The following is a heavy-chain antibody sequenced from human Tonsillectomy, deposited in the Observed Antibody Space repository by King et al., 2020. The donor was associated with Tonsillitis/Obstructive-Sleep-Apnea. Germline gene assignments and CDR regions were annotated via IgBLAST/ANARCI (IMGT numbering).Heavy chain of an antibody. CDR3: ARIRTTSCLGDS. CDR1: GFSLSSSGMC. Sequence: VTLKESGPALVKPTQTLTLTCTFSGFSLSSSGMCVSWIRQPPGKALEWLARIDWDDDKYYNTSLKTRLTISKDTSKNQVVLTMTNMDPVDTATYYCARIRTTSCLGDSWGQGTLVTVSS. V-gene: IGHV2-70*11. J-gene: IGHJ4*02. CDR2: IDWDDDK. D-gene: IGHD1-7*01.